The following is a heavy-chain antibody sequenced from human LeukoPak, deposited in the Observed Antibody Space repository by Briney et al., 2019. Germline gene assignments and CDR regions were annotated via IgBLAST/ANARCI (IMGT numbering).Heavy chain of an antibody. Sequence: PGGSLRLSCAASGFTFDDYGMSWVCQAPGKGLEWVSGINWNGGSTGYADSVKGRFTISRDNAKNSLYLQMNSLRAEDTALYYCARDLHTDNWPTPNYFDYWGQGTLVTVSS. D-gene: IGHD1-20*01. CDR2: INWNGGST. J-gene: IGHJ4*02. V-gene: IGHV3-20*04. CDR3: ARDLHTDNWPTPNYFDY. CDR1: GFTFDDYG.